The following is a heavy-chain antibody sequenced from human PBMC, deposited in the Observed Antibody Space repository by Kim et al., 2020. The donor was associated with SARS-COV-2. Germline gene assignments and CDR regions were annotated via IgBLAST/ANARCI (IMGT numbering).Heavy chain of an antibody. CDR2: INPSGGST. CDR3: ARDEVATIWGPWFEGGFYYYYGMDV. J-gene: IGHJ6*02. CDR1: GYTFTSYY. Sequence: ASVKVSCKASGYTFTSYYMHWVRQAPGQGLEWMGIINPSGGSTSYAQKFQGRVTMTRDTSTSTVYMELSSLRSEDTAVYYCARDEVATIWGPWFEGGFYYYYGMDVWGQGTTVTVSS. D-gene: IGHD5-12*01. V-gene: IGHV1-46*01.